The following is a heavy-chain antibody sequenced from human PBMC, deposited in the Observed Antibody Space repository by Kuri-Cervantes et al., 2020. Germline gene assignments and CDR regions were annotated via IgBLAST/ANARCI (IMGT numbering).Heavy chain of an antibody. Sequence: ASVKVSCKASGYTLTSYGISWVRQAPGQGPEWMGWISAYNGNTNYAQKLQGRVTMTTDTSTSTAYMELSSLRSEDTAVYYCATLYPGYYYMDVWGKGTTVTVSS. V-gene: IGHV1-18*01. CDR1: GYTLTSYG. CDR3: ATLYPGYYYMDV. CDR2: ISAYNGNT. J-gene: IGHJ6*03.